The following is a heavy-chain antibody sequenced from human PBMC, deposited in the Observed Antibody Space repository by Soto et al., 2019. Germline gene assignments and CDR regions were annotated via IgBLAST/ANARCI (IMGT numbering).Heavy chain of an antibody. Sequence: QVQLVESGGGVVQPGRSLRLSCAASGFTFSSYGMHWVRHAPGKGLEWVAGIWYDGSKKYYVDSVKGRFTISRDNSKNTLYLQMDSLRAEDTAVYYCALGCGGDCYRYFQHWGQGTLVTVSS. J-gene: IGHJ1*01. D-gene: IGHD2-21*02. CDR3: ALGCGGDCYRYFQH. CDR1: GFTFSSYG. CDR2: IWYDGSKK. V-gene: IGHV3-33*01.